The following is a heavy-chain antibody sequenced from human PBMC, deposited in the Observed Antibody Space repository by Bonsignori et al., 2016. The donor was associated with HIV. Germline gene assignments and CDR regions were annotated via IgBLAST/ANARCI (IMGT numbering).Heavy chain of an antibody. D-gene: IGHD2-2*02. CDR3: ARVPWRGYCSTTSCYTPLYFEY. CDR2: IYHSGST. V-gene: IGHV4-38-2*02. Sequence: WIRQPPGKGLEWIGSIYHSGSTYYNPSLKSRVTISVDTSKNHFSLKLRSVTVADTAVYYCARVPWRGYCSTTSCYTPLYFEYWGQGTLVTVSS. J-gene: IGHJ4*02.